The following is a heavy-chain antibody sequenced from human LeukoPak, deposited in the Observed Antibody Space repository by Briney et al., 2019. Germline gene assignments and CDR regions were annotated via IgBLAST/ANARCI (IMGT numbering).Heavy chain of an antibody. V-gene: IGHV3-7*01. CDR3: ARVYYGDYSFDY. CDR1: GFTFTNYW. D-gene: IGHD4-17*01. J-gene: IGHJ4*02. CDR2: IKQDGSEK. Sequence: PGGSLRLSCAASGFTFTNYWMNWVRQAPGKGLEWVASIKQDGSEKYYVDSVKGRLTISRDNAKNSLYLQMNSLRTEDTAVYYCARVYYGDYSFDYWGQGTLVAVSS.